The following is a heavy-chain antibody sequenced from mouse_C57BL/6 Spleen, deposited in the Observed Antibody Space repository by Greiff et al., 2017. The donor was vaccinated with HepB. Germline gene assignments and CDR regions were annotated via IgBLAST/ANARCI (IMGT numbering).Heavy chain of an antibody. J-gene: IGHJ1*03. D-gene: IGHD1-1*01. CDR3: ARQSTVGAEDWYIEG. CDR2: IDPSDSYT. V-gene: IGHV1-69*01. CDR1: GYTFTSYW. Sequence: VQLQQPGAELVMPGASVKLSCKASGYTFTSYWMHWVKQRPGQGLEWIGEIDPSDSYTNYNQKFKGKSTLTVDKSSSTAYMQLSRLTSEDSAVYYCARQSTVGAEDWYIEGWGTGTTVTVSS.